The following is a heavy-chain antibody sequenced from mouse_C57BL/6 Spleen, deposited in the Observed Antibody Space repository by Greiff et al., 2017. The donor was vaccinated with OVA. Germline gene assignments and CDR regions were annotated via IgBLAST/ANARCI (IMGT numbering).Heavy chain of an antibody. CDR3: ARVKSKVEGFDY. D-gene: IGHD1-3*01. CDR2: LDPSDSYT. Sequence: QVQLQQPGAELVMPGASVKLSCKASGYTFTSYWMHWVKQRPGQGLEWIGELDPSDSYTNYNQKFKGKSTLTVDKSSSTAYMQLSSLTSEDSAVYYCARVKSKVEGFDYWGKGTTLTVSS. CDR1: GYTFTSYW. V-gene: IGHV1-69*01. J-gene: IGHJ2*01.